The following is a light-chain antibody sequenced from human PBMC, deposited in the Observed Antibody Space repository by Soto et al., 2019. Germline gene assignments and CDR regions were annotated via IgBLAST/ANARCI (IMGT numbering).Light chain of an antibody. CDR3: GSWDSRLSTYV. J-gene: IGLJ1*01. Sequence: VLTQPPSVSAAPGQKVTISCSGSSSNIGGNSVSWYQQLPGTAPKLLIYDDNKRPSGIPDRLSGSKSGTSATLGITGFQTGDEADYYCGSWDSRLSTYVFATGAKVIVL. CDR2: DDN. V-gene: IGLV1-51*01. CDR1: SSNIGGNS.